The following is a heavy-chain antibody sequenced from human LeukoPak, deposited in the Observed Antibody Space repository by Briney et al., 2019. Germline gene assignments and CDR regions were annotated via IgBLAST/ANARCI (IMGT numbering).Heavy chain of an antibody. CDR2: IKSKSYGGGTA. CDR1: GFTFSNAW. D-gene: IGHD3-22*01. CDR3: TSHRYDSIRHGFDI. Sequence: GGSLRLSCAASGFTFSNAWMSWVRQAPGKGLEWVGRIKSKSYGGGTAEYAAPVKGRFTISRDDSKGTLDLQMNSLKTEDTAVYYCTSHRYDSIRHGFDIWGQGTMVTVSS. J-gene: IGHJ3*02. V-gene: IGHV3-15*01.